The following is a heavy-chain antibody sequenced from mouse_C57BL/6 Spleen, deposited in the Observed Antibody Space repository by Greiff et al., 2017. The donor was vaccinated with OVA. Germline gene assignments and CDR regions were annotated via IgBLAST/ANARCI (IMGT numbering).Heavy chain of an antibody. CDR1: GYTFTDYN. Sequence: EVQLQQSRPELVKPGASVKIPCKASGYTFTDYNMDWVKQSHGKSLEWIGDINPNNGGTIYNQKFKGKATLTVDKSSSTAYMELRSLTSEDTAVYYCAGGGLRRGFAYWGQGTLVTVSA. CDR2: INPNNGGT. V-gene: IGHV1-18*01. D-gene: IGHD2-4*01. J-gene: IGHJ3*01. CDR3: AGGGLRRGFAY.